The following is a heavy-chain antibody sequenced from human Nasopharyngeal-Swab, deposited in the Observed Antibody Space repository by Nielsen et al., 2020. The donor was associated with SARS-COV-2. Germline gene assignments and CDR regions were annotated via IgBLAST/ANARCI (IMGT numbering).Heavy chain of an antibody. CDR1: GFTFSSYA. CDR2: ISGSGGST. J-gene: IGHJ2*01. Sequence: GESLKISCAASGFTFSSYAMSWVRQAPGKGLEWVSAISGSGGSTYYADSVKGRFTISRDNSKNTLYLQMNSLRAEDTAVYYCARRGYSYGIYWYFDLWGRGTLVTVSS. CDR3: ARRGYSYGIYWYFDL. V-gene: IGHV3-23*01. D-gene: IGHD5-18*01.